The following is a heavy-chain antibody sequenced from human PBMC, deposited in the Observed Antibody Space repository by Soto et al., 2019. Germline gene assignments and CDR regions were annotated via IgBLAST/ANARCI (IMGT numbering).Heavy chain of an antibody. D-gene: IGHD6-19*01. Sequence: GALRLSCAASVFTFSSYGMPWVRQAPGKGLEWVAVISYDGSNKYYADSVKGRFTISRDNSKNTLYLQMNSLRAEDTAVYYCAKAHYSSGWSSDYWGKGTLVTVSS. V-gene: IGHV3-30*18. CDR3: AKAHYSSGWSSDY. CDR2: ISYDGSNK. CDR1: VFTFSSYG. J-gene: IGHJ4*02.